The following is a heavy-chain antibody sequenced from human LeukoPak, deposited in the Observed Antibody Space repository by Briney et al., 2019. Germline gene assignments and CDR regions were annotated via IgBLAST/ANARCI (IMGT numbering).Heavy chain of an antibody. CDR3: ARGGIGGSYRDDAFDI. D-gene: IGHD1-26*01. Sequence: SETLSLTCAVSGGSISSGGYSWSWIRQPPGKGLEWIGYIYYSGSTYYNPSLKSRVTISVDTSKNQFSLKLSSVTAADTAVYYCARGGIGGSYRDDAFDIWGQGTMVTVSS. V-gene: IGHV4-30-4*07. J-gene: IGHJ3*02. CDR1: GGSISSGGYS. CDR2: IYYSGST.